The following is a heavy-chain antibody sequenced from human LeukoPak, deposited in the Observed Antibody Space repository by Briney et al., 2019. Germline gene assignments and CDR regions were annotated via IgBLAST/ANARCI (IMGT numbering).Heavy chain of an antibody. CDR1: GGSISGSSYY. J-gene: IGHJ1*01. CDR2: LDYSGST. CDR3: ARDSYCSSSTGCYWSY. Sequence: SETLSLTCTVSGGSISGSSYYWGWIHQPPEKGLEWIGSLDYSGSTYYTPSLKSRVTISVDTSKNQFSLKLSSVTAADTAVYYCARDSYCSSSTGCYWSYWGQGTLVTVSS. D-gene: IGHD2-2*01. V-gene: IGHV4-39*07.